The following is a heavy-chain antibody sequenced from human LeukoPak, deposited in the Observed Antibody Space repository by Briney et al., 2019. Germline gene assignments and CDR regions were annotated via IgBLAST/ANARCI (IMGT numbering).Heavy chain of an antibody. J-gene: IGHJ4*02. CDR2: INAGNGNT. CDR3: ARDLSGSGSYYVDY. CDR1: GYTFTSYA. Sequence: ASVKVSCKASGYTFTSYAMHWVRQAPGQRLAWMGWINAGNGNTKYSQKFQGRVTITRDTSASTAYMELSSLRSEDTAVYYCARDLSGSGSYYVDYWGQGTLVTVSS. V-gene: IGHV1-3*01. D-gene: IGHD1-26*01.